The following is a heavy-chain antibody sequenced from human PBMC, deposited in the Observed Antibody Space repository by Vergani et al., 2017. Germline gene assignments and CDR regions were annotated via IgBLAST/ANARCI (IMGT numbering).Heavy chain of an antibody. D-gene: IGHD3-9*01. CDR2: ISGSGGST. CDR1: GFTFSSYA. CDR3: AKVRRDILTGYYSGYAFDI. J-gene: IGHJ3*02. V-gene: IGHV3-23*01. Sequence: EVQLLESGGGLVQPGGSLRLSCAASGFTFSSYAMSWVGRAPGKGLGWVSAISGSGGSTYYADSVKGRFTISRDNSKNTLYLQMNSLRAEDTAVYYCAKVRRDILTGYYSGYAFDIWGQGTMVTVSS.